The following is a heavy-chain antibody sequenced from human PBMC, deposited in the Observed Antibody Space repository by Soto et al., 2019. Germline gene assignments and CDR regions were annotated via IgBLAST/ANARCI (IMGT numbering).Heavy chain of an antibody. J-gene: IGHJ4*02. V-gene: IGHV3-23*01. CDR2: ISGSDGST. CDR3: ATEGDYGAYFDS. D-gene: IGHD3-10*01. Sequence: GGSLRLSCAASRFPLRRNAMSWVRQAPGKGLEWVSTISGSDGSTYYTDSVKGRFTISRDYSKNTLYLQMNSLRAEDTAVYYCATEGDYGAYFDSWGQGTLVTVSS. CDR1: RFPLRRNA.